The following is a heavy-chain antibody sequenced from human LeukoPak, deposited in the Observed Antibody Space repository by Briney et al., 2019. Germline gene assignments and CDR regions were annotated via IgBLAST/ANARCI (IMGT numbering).Heavy chain of an antibody. CDR1: GYTFTGYY. CDR3: AGAPYDILSGYPNYYFDY. Sequence: ASVKVSCKASGYTFTGYYMHWVRQAPGQGLEWMGWINPNSGGTNYAQKFQGRVTMTRDTSISTAYMELSRLRSDDTAVYYCAGAPYDILSGYPNYYFDYWGQGTLVTVSS. D-gene: IGHD3-9*01. V-gene: IGHV1-2*02. J-gene: IGHJ4*02. CDR2: INPNSGGT.